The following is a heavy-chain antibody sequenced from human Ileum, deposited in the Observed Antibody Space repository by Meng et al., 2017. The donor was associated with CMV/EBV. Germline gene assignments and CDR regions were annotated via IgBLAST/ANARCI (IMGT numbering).Heavy chain of an antibody. J-gene: IGHJ4*02. CDR3: ARDTEGY. D-gene: IGHD1-14*01. Sequence: SLLLSCVASGFTISTSWVHWVRQLPGEGLVWVSGINDDGSRATYTDFVKGRFTISRDNAKNTAYLEMNSLGPEDTAMYYCARDTEGYWGQGTLVTVSS. CDR1: GFTISTSW. V-gene: IGHV3-74*03. CDR2: INDDGSRA.